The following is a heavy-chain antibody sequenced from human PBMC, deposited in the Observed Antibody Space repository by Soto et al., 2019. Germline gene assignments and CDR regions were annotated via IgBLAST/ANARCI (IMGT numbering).Heavy chain of an antibody. Sequence: ASVKVSCKASGYTFTSYYMHWVRQAPGQGLEWMGIINPSGGSTSYAQKFQGRVTMTRDTSTSTVYMELSSLRSEDTAVYYCARDRDSGYDFGDCSGGSCYLGAFDIWGQGTMVTVSS. D-gene: IGHD2-15*01. V-gene: IGHV1-46*03. CDR1: GYTFTSYY. CDR2: INPSGGST. CDR3: ARDRDSGYDFGDCSGGSCYLGAFDI. J-gene: IGHJ3*02.